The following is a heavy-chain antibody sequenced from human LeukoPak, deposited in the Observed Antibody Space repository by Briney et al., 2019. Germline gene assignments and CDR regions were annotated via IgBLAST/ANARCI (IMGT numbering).Heavy chain of an antibody. CDR1: GFTFSSYG. CDR3: AKDRRIGYYDSSGLFDP. CDR2: ISGSGGST. Sequence: GGSLRLSCAASGFTFSSYGMSWVRQAPGKGLEWVSAISGSGGSTYYADSVKGRFTISRDNSKNTLYLQMNSLRAEDTAVYYCAKDRRIGYYDSSGLFDPWGQGTLVTVSS. D-gene: IGHD3-22*01. V-gene: IGHV3-23*01. J-gene: IGHJ5*02.